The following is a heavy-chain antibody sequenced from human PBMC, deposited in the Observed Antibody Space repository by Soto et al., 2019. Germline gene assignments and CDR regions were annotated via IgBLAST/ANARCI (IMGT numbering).Heavy chain of an antibody. CDR3: AAVVEMATIDGY. CDR2: IVVGSGNT. V-gene: IGHV1-58*01. D-gene: IGHD5-12*01. J-gene: IGHJ4*02. CDR1: GSTFTSSA. Sequence: ASVKVSCKASGSTFTSSAVQWVRQARGQRLEWIGWIVVGSGNTNYAQKFQERVTITRDMSTSTAYMELSSLRSEDTAVYYCAAVVEMATIDGYWGQGTLVTVSS.